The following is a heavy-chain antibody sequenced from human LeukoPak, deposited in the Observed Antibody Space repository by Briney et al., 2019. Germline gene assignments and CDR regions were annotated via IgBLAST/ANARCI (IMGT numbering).Heavy chain of an antibody. Sequence: GGSLRLSCATSGLTFTNAWMSWFRQAPGKGLEWVGRIKSKTDGGTSDYAAPVQGRFTIPRDDSKNTPYLQMNSLKIEDTAVYYCATDPGEWEPIWGQGTMVTVSS. V-gene: IGHV3-15*01. CDR2: IKSKTDGGTS. D-gene: IGHD1-26*01. J-gene: IGHJ3*02. CDR1: GLTFTNAW. CDR3: ATDPGEWEPI.